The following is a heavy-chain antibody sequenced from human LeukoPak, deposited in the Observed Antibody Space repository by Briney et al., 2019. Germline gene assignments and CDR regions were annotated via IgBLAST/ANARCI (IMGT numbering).Heavy chain of an antibody. Sequence: SETLSLTCTVSGGSISSYYWSWIRQPPGKGLEWIGYIYYSGSTNYNPSLKSRVTISVDTSKNQFSLKLSSVTAADTAVYYCASRQGMATSCFASWGQGTLVTVSS. J-gene: IGHJ4*02. CDR1: GGSISSYY. CDR3: ASRQGMATSCFAS. D-gene: IGHD5-24*01. CDR2: IYYSGST. V-gene: IGHV4-59*08.